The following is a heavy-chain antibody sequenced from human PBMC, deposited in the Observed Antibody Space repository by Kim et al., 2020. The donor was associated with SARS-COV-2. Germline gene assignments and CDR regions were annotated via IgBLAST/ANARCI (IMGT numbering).Heavy chain of an antibody. V-gene: IGHV1-24*01. CDR1: GYTLTGLS. CDR3: ATGVAVAGRSSDYYYYYGMDV. J-gene: IGHJ6*02. Sequence: ASVKVSCKVSGYTLTGLSMHWVRQAPGKGLEWMGGFDPEDGETIYAQKFQGRVTMTEDTSTDTAYMELSSLRSEDTAVYYCATGVAVAGRSSDYYYYYGMDVWGQGTTVTVSS. CDR2: FDPEDGET. D-gene: IGHD6-19*01.